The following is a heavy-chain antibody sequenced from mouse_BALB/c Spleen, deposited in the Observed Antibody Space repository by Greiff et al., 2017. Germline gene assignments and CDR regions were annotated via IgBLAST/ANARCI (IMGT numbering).Heavy chain of an antibody. D-gene: IGHD2-4*01. CDR1: GYTFTSYT. CDR3: ARGDMITTRYAMDC. Sequence: VQLQQSAAELARPGASVKMSCKASGYTFTSYTMHWVKQRPGQGLEWIGYINPSSGYTEYNQKFKDKTTLTADKSSSTAYMQLSSLTSEDSAVYDCARGDMITTRYAMDCWGQGTSVTVSS. CDR2: INPSSGYT. J-gene: IGHJ4*01. V-gene: IGHV1-4*02.